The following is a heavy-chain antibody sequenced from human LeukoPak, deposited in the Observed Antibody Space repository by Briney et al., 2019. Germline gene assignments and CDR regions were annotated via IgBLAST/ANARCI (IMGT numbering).Heavy chain of an antibody. CDR3: ARGGFSNEEFDP. CDR2: TNPNSGGS. D-gene: IGHD3-3*01. CDR1: GYTFTDYY. V-gene: IGHV1-2*02. J-gene: IGHJ5*02. Sequence: ASVKVSCKASGYTFTDYYVHWVRLAPGQGLEWMGWTNPNSGGSNYAQKFQGRVTMTRDTSISTAYMELSRLRSDDTAVYYCARGGFSNEEFDPWGQGTLVTVSS.